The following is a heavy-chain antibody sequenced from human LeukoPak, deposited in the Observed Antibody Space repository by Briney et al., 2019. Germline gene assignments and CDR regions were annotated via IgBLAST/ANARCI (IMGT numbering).Heavy chain of an antibody. CDR3: ARTYSGYDYGLPNFDY. Sequence: SETLSLTCAVYGGSFSGYYRSWIRQPPGKGLEWIGEINHSGSTNYNPSLKRRITISVDTSKNQFSLKLSSVTAADTAVYYCARTYSGYDYGLPNFDYWGQGTLVTVSS. CDR1: GGSFSGYY. V-gene: IGHV4-34*01. J-gene: IGHJ4*02. CDR2: INHSGST. D-gene: IGHD5-12*01.